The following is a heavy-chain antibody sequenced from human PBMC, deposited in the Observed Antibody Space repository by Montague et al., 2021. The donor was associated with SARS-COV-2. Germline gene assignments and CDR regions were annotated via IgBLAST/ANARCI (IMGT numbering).Heavy chain of an antibody. V-gene: IGHV4-34*01. Sequence: SETLSLTCAVHGGSFSTYSWNWIRLPPGKGLEWIGEIHHGGSTNYNPSLKSRVTISAGTSKNQFSLKLTSVAAADTAVYYCARLGDGVVPSPILGVGPYYSYYYMDVWGKGTTVTVSS. J-gene: IGHJ6*03. CDR1: GGSFSTYS. D-gene: IGHD3-10*01. CDR3: ARLGDGVVPSPILGVGPYYSYYYMDV. CDR2: IHHGGST.